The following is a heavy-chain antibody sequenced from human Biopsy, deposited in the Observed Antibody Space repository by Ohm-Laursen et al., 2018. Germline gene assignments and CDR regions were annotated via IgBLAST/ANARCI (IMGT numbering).Heavy chain of an antibody. D-gene: IGHD6-19*01. V-gene: IGHV3-33*04. CDR3: ARGLSSGWYGYFDV. J-gene: IGHJ2*01. CDR1: GFTFSSFS. Sequence: SLRLSCTASGFTFSSFSMNWVRQAPGKGPEWISLIWYDGTNEDYADSVKGRFTISRDNSKNTLYLQINTLTLEDTAFYYCARGLSSGWYGYFDVWGRGTLVTVSS. CDR2: IWYDGTNE.